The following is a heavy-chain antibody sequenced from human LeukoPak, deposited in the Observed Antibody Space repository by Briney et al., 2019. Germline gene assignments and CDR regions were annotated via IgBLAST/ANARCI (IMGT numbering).Heavy chain of an antibody. CDR3: AKPAQILWFGQSLNYFDS. V-gene: IGHV3-30*18. J-gene: IGHJ4*02. D-gene: IGHD3-10*01. CDR1: GFTFSNYG. Sequence: GGSLRLSCAASGFTFSNYGMHWVRQAPGKGLEWVAVISYEGSKILYADFLEGRFTISRDNSKNTVYLQMNSLRPEDTAVYYCAKPAQILWFGQSLNYFDSWGQGTLVTVSS. CDR2: ISYEGSKI.